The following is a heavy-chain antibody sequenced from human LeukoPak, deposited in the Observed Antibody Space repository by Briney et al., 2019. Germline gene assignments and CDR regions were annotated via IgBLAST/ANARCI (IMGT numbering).Heavy chain of an antibody. Sequence: GRSLRLSCTTSGSRFGDSAMSWFRQAPGKGLEWVGFIRSKDYGGTTENAASVKGRFTISRDDSKSIVYLQMNSLKTEDTAVYHCARGWDGGNDYWGQGTLVTVSS. CDR3: ARGWDGGNDY. D-gene: IGHD4-23*01. V-gene: IGHV3-49*03. CDR2: IRSKDYGGTT. J-gene: IGHJ4*02. CDR1: GSRFGDSA.